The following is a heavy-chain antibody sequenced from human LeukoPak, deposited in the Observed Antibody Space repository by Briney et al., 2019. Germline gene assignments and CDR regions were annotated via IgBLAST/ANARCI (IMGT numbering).Heavy chain of an antibody. D-gene: IGHD4-23*01. Sequence: GGSPRLSCAASGFTFSSYAMSWVRQAPGKGLEWVSAISGSGGSTYYADSVKGRFTISRDNSKNTLYLQMNSLRAEDTALYYCAKWSRNSIYYFDYWGQGTLVTVSS. V-gene: IGHV3-23*01. CDR3: AKWSRNSIYYFDY. J-gene: IGHJ4*02. CDR1: GFTFSSYA. CDR2: ISGSGGST.